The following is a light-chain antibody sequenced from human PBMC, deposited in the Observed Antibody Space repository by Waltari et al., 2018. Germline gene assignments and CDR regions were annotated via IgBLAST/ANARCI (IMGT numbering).Light chain of an antibody. CDR3: QQYYSTLRT. CDR2: WAS. V-gene: IGKV4-1*01. J-gene: IGKJ1*01. CDR1: QSVLYSSNNKNY. Sequence: DIVMTQSPDSLAVSLGERATIQCKSSQSVLYSSNNKNYLAWYQQKPGQPPKLLIYWASTRESGVPDRFSGSGSGTDFTLTISSLQAEDVAVYYCQQYYSTLRTFGQGTKVEIK.